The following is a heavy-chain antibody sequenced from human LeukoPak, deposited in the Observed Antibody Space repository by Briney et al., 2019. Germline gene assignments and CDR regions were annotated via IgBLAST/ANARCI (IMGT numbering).Heavy chain of an antibody. CDR1: GFTFSSFS. CDR3: ARADYDSSAYYADY. V-gene: IGHV3-7*01. Sequence: QPGGSLRLSCAASGFTFSSFSMSWVRQAPGKGLEWVANIKQDGTEKYYVDSVKGRFTISRDDAKNSLYLQMNSLRAEDTAVYYCARADYDSSAYYADYWGQGTLVTVSS. D-gene: IGHD3-22*01. J-gene: IGHJ4*02. CDR2: IKQDGTEK.